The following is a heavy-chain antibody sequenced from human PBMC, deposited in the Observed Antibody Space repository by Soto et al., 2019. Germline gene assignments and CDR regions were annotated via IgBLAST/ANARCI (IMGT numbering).Heavy chain of an antibody. Sequence: PSETLSLTCNVSGGSISSGGNYWSWIRQHPGKGLEWIGYIYYSGTTYYNPSLKSRLTISIDTSRNQFSLKLSSVTAADTAVYYFFLLMIRRTTTCTLFRTRRSSDL. CDR2: IYYSGTT. J-gene: IGHJ2*01. CDR3: FLLMIRRTTTCTLFRTRRSSDL. CDR1: GGSISSGGNY. V-gene: IGHV4-31*03. D-gene: IGHD6-6*01.